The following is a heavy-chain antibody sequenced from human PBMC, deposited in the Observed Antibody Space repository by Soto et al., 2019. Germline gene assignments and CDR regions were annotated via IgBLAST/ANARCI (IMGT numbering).Heavy chain of an antibody. V-gene: IGHV4-30-2*01. CDR3: ARGADSYYDSSGYYLGSAFDY. CDR1: GGSTSSGGYP. J-gene: IGHJ4*02. Sequence: SETLSLPCAVSGGSTSSGGYPWSWIRQPPGKGLEWIGYIYPSGSTYYNPSLKSRATISVDRSKKQISLKLSYVTAADTAVYYCARGADSYYDSSGYYLGSAFDYWGQGTLVTVSS. D-gene: IGHD3-22*01. CDR2: IYPSGST.